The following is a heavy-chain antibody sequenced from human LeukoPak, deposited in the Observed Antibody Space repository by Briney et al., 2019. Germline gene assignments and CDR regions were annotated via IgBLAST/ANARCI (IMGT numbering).Heavy chain of an antibody. CDR1: GFTFSSYA. D-gene: IGHD1-26*01. CDR2: VSGSGSST. J-gene: IGHJ2*01. Sequence: GGSLRLSCVVSGFTFSSYAMNWVRQAPGKGLEWVSAVSGSGSSTYYADSVKGRFTISRDNSKNTLYLQMNSLRAEDTAVYYCAKSRELWTYWYFDPWGRGILVTVSS. V-gene: IGHV3-23*01. CDR3: AKSRELWTYWYFDP.